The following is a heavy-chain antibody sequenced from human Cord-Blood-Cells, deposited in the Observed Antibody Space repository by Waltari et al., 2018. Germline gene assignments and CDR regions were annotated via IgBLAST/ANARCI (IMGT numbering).Heavy chain of an antibody. V-gene: IGHV4-34*01. D-gene: IGHD2-15*01. J-gene: IGHJ5*02. Sequence: QVQLQQWGAGLLKPSETLSLTCAVYGGSFSGYYWSWIRQPPGRGLEGLGEINHSGSTNCSPSLSSRVTISVDTSKNQCSLKLSSVTAADTAVYYCARGFCSGGSCYKHNWFDPWGQGTLVTVSS. CDR1: GGSFSGYY. CDR3: ARGFCSGGSCYKHNWFDP. CDR2: INHSGST.